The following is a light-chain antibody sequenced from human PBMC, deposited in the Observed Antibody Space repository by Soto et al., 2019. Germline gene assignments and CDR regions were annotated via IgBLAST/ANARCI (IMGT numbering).Light chain of an antibody. CDR1: QSVSSSY. J-gene: IGKJ1*01. CDR2: GAS. Sequence: EIVLTQSPGTLSLSPGERATLSCRAGQSVSSSYLAWYQQKPGQAPRLLIYGASSRATGIPDRFSGSGSGTDFTLTISRLEPEDFASYYCEQYGSSPRTFGQGTKVEIE. V-gene: IGKV3-20*01. CDR3: EQYGSSPRT.